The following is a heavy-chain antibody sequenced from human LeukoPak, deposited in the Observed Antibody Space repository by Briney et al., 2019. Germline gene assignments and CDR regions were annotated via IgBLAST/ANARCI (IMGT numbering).Heavy chain of an antibody. J-gene: IGHJ4*02. V-gene: IGHV1-18*01. CDR2: ISAYNGDT. CDR3: ARGGSGSYYDY. Sequence: ASVKVSCKASGYTFTSHGITWVRQAPGQGFEWMGWISAYNGDTKYPETSQVRVTLTTDTSANTVYMELRNLKSDDTAVYYCARGGSGSYYDYWGQGTLITVSS. CDR1: GYTFTSHG. D-gene: IGHD3-10*01.